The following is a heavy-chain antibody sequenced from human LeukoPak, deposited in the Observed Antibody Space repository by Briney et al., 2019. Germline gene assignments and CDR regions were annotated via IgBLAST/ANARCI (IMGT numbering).Heavy chain of an antibody. CDR2: ISAYNGNT. J-gene: IGHJ6*02. Sequence: ASVKVSCKASGGTFSSYAISWVRQAPGQGLEWMGGISAYNGNTNHAQKLQGRVTMTTDTSTSTAYMELRSLRSDDTAVYYCARGHYGDLYYYYGMDVWGQGTTVTVSS. D-gene: IGHD4-17*01. V-gene: IGHV1-18*01. CDR1: GGTFSSYA. CDR3: ARGHYGDLYYYYGMDV.